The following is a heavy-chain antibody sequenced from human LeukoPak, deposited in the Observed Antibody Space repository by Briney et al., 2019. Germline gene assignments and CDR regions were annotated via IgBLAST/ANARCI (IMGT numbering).Heavy chain of an antibody. CDR3: ARVHCSGGGCYQRNDGLEI. J-gene: IGHJ3*02. CDR1: GYTFTSYG. D-gene: IGHD2-15*01. V-gene: IGHV1-18*01. Sequence: ASVKVSCKASGYTFTSYGISWVRQAPGQGLEWMGWISAYNGNTNYAQKLQGRVTMTTDTSTSTAYMELRSLRSDDTAVYYCARVHCSGGGCYQRNDGLEIWGQGTVVTVSS. CDR2: ISAYNGNT.